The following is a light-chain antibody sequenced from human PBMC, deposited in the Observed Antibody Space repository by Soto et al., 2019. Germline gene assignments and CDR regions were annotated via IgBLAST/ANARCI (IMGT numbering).Light chain of an antibody. V-gene: IGKV3-15*01. Sequence: EKVMTQSPATLSVSPGERATLSCRASQSVSGNLAWYQQKPGQAPMLLIYGASTRATGIPARFSGSGSGTESTLTIRGLQSEDFAVYCCQQYNNWPPITFGQGPRLEIK. CDR2: GAS. CDR1: QSVSGN. J-gene: IGKJ5*01. CDR3: QQYNNWPPIT.